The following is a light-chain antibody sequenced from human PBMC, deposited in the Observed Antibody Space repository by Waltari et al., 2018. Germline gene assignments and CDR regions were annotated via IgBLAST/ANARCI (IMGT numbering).Light chain of an antibody. J-gene: IGKJ4*01. CDR3: QQTYSTPPT. V-gene: IGKV1-39*01. CDR2: AAS. Sequence: DLQLTQSPSSLSASVGDRVTITCRASQSISNYLNWYQQKPGKAPKLLIYAASSLQSGGPSRCSGSGSGTDFTLTISSLQPEDFATYYCQQTYSTPPTFGGGTKVEIK. CDR1: QSISNY.